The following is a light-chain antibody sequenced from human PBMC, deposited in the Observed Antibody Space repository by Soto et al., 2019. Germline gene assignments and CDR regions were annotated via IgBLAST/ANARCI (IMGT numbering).Light chain of an antibody. CDR3: QQYGSSPVT. V-gene: IGKV3-20*01. J-gene: IGKJ2*01. Sequence: EIVWTQSPGTLSLSPGERATLSCSASQSVSSSYLAWYQQKPGQAPRLRIYGASSRATGIPDRFSGSGSGTDFTLTISRLEPEDCAMYYCQQYGSSPVTFGQGTKLEIK. CDR1: QSVSSSY. CDR2: GAS.